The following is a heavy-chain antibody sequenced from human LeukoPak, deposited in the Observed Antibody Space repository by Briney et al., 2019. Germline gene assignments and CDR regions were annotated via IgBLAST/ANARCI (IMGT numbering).Heavy chain of an antibody. V-gene: IGHV4-59*01. D-gene: IGHD3-22*01. CDR3: ARETRGSWAMIDAFDI. CDR1: GGSISSYY. Sequence: PSETLSLTCTVSGGSISSYYWSWIRQPPGKGLEWLGYVYYSGSTNYNPSLKSRVTISVDTSKNQFSLKLSSVTAADTAVYYCARETRGSWAMIDAFDIWGQGTMVTVSS. CDR2: VYYSGST. J-gene: IGHJ3*02.